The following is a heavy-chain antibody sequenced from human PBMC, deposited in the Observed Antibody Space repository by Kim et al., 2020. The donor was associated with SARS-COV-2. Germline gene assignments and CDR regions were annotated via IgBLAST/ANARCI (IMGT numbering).Heavy chain of an antibody. CDR3: ARDTQPDYDILTGYYVNWYFDL. CDR2: IWYDGSNK. V-gene: IGHV3-33*01. Sequence: GGSLRLSCAASGFTFSSYGMHWVRQAPGKGLEWVAVIWYDGSNKYYADSVKGRFTISRDNSKNTLYLQMNSLRAEDTAVYYCARDTQPDYDILTGYYVNWYFDLWGRGTLVTVSS. D-gene: IGHD3-9*01. CDR1: GFTFSSYG. J-gene: IGHJ2*01.